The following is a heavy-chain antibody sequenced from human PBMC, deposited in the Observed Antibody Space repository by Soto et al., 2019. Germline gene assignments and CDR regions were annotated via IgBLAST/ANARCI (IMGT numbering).Heavy chain of an antibody. CDR3: ARTYCGGDCYPTPRYYGMDV. J-gene: IGHJ6*02. Sequence: PGGSLRLSCAASGFTFSDYYMIWIRQAPGKGLEWVSYISSSGSYTNYADSVKGRFTISRDNAKNSLYLQMNSLRAEDTAVYYCARTYCGGDCYPTPRYYGMDVWGQGTTVTVSS. CDR1: GFTFSDYY. CDR2: ISSSGSYT. D-gene: IGHD2-21*02. V-gene: IGHV3-11*06.